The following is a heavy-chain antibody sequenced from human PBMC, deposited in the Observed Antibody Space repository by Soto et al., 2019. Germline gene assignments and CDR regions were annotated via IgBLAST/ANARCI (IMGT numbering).Heavy chain of an antibody. CDR2: IYPGDSDT. Sequence: GESLKISCKGSGYSFSSYWIGWVRQMPGKGLEWMGIIYPGDSDTRYSPSFQGQVTISADKSISTAYLQWSSLKASDTAMFYCARQTSYDYSNVFDYWGQGTLVTVSS. J-gene: IGHJ4*02. D-gene: IGHD4-4*01. CDR3: ARQTSYDYSNVFDY. CDR1: GYSFSSYW. V-gene: IGHV5-51*01.